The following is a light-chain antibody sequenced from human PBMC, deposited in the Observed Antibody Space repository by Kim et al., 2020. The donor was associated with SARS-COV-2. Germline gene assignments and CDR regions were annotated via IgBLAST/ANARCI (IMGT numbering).Light chain of an antibody. J-gene: IGKJ4*01. CDR2: DAS. CDR1: QGISSY. CDR3: QQRTSWPTVN. Sequence: EIVLTQSPATLSLSPGERATLSCRASQGISSYLAWYQQKPGQAPRLLIYDASNRATGIPARFSGSGSGTDFTLTISSLEPEDFAVYYCQQRTSWPTVNYGGGTKVESK. V-gene: IGKV3-11*01.